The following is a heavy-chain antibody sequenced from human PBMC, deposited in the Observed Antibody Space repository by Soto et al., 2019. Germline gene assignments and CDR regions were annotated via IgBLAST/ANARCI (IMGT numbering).Heavy chain of an antibody. CDR2: IIPIFGTA. CDR3: ARAVKDLWSGYTDYYYGMDV. V-gene: IGHV1-69*13. Sequence: SVKVSCKASGGTFSSYAISWVRQAPGQGLEWMGGIIPIFGTANYAQKFQGRVTITADESTSTAYMELSSLRSEDTAVYYCARAVKDLWSGYTDYYYGMDVWGQGTTVTVSS. CDR1: GGTFSSYA. D-gene: IGHD3-3*01. J-gene: IGHJ6*02.